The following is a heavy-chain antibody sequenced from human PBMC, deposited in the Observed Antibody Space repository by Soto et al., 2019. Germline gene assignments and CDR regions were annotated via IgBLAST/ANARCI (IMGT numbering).Heavy chain of an antibody. CDR2: FDPEDGET. CDR3: ATPRSHLDTGVYYYGMDV. D-gene: IGHD1-1*01. V-gene: IGHV1-24*01. CDR1: GYTLTELP. J-gene: IGHJ6*02. Sequence: ASVRVSCTISGYTLTELPMHWVRQAPGKGLEWMGGFDPEDGETIYAQKFQGRVTMTEDTSTDTAYMELSSLRSEDTAVYYCATPRSHLDTGVYYYGMDVWGQGTTVTVSS.